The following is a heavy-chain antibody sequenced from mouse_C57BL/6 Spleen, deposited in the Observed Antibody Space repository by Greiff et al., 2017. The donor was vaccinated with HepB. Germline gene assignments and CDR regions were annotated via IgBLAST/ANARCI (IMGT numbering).Heavy chain of an antibody. V-gene: IGHV3-6*01. Sequence: EVQLQESGPGLVKPSQSLSLTCSVTGYSITSGYYWNWIRQFPGNKLEWMGYISYDGSNNYNPSLKNRISITRDTSKNQFFLKLNSVTTEDTATYYCAKSGRTYYFDYWGQGTTLTVSS. CDR2: ISYDGSN. CDR3: AKSGRTYYFDY. CDR1: GYSITSGYY. J-gene: IGHJ2*01.